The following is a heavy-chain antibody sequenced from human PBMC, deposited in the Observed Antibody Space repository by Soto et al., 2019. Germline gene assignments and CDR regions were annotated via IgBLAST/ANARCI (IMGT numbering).Heavy chain of an antibody. CDR3: TTDELYSGGFDY. CDR2: IKSKSYGEAT. J-gene: IGHJ4*02. D-gene: IGHD1-26*01. CDR1: GFTFSNAW. V-gene: IGHV3-15*01. Sequence: EVQLVESGGGLVKPGGSLRLSCAASGFTFSNAWMSWVRQAPGKGLEWVGRIKSKSYGEATDYAAPVTGRFTISRDDSKNTPYLQMNSLKTEDTAVFYCTTDELYSGGFDYWGQGALVTVSS.